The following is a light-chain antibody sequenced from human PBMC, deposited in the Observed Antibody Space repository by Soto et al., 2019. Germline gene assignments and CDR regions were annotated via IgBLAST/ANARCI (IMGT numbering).Light chain of an antibody. V-gene: IGKV1-5*03. J-gene: IGKJ2*01. Sequence: DIQMTQSPSTLSASVGDRVTITCRASQSISSWLAWYQQKPGKAPKLLIYKTSSLKSGVPSRFSGSGSGTEFTLTISSLQDDDFATYYCQQSRVFGPGTKLEIK. CDR1: QSISSW. CDR3: QQSRV. CDR2: KTS.